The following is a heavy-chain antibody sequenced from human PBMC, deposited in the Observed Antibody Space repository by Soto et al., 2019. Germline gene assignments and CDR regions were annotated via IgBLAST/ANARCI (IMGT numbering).Heavy chain of an antibody. D-gene: IGHD6-13*01. CDR1: GGSISSYY. CDR2: IYYSGST. Sequence: QVQLQESGPGLVKPSETLSLTCTVSGGSISSYYWSWIRQPPGKGLEWIGYIYYSGSTNYNPSLKSRVTISVDTSKNQFSLKLSSVTAADTAVYYCARVVLGSSWKPKGGYFDYWGQGTLVTVSS. CDR3: ARVVLGSSWKPKGGYFDY. J-gene: IGHJ4*02. V-gene: IGHV4-59*01.